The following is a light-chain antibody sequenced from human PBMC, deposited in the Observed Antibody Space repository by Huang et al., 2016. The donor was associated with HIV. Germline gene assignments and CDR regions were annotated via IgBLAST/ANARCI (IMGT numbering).Light chain of an antibody. Sequence: DIQMTQSPSTLSASVGDRVTITCRASQGISDWLAWYQQKPGKAPKLLIYKASNLEYGVPSRFSGSGSGTEFTLTISSLPPDDFATYYCQQYDNFSTFAQGTKLEIQ. J-gene: IGKJ2*01. CDR2: KAS. V-gene: IGKV1-5*03. CDR1: QGISDW. CDR3: QQYDNFST.